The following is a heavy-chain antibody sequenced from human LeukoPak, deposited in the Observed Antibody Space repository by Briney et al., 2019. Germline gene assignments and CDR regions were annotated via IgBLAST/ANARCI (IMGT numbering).Heavy chain of an antibody. V-gene: IGHV4-59*01. J-gene: IGHJ4*02. CDR3: ARDWYSSGWFTAAFGY. CDR1: GGSISSYY. CDR2: IYYSGST. D-gene: IGHD6-19*01. Sequence: PSETLSLTCTVSGGSISSYYWSWIRQPPGKGLEWIGHIYYSGSTNYNPSLKSRVTISVDTPKNQFSLKLSSVTAADTAVYYCARDWYSSGWFTAAFGYWGQGTLVTVSS.